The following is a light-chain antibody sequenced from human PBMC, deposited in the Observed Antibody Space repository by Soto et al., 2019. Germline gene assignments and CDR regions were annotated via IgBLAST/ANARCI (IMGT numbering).Light chain of an antibody. J-gene: IGLJ2*01. Sequence: QSALTQPASVSGSPGQSITISCTGTSSDVGGYNYVSWYQQHPGKAPKLIIYDVSNRPSGVSIRFSGSKSGNTASLTISGLQVEDEADYYCSSYTSSSTLVFGGGTKVTVL. CDR2: DVS. CDR1: SSDVGGYNY. CDR3: SSYTSSSTLV. V-gene: IGLV2-14*03.